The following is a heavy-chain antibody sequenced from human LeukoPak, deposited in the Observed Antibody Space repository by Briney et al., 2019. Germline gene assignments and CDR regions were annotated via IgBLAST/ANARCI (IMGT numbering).Heavy chain of an antibody. CDR3: ATYCSSTSCYVYFDY. V-gene: IGHV1-69*06. CDR1: GGTFSSYA. CDR2: IISIFGTA. Sequence: ASVKVSCKASGGTFSSYAISWVRQAPGQGLEWMGGIISIFGTANYAQKFQGRVTITADKSTSTAYMELSSLRSEDTAVYYCATYCSSTSCYVYFDYWGQGTLVTVSS. D-gene: IGHD2-2*01. J-gene: IGHJ4*02.